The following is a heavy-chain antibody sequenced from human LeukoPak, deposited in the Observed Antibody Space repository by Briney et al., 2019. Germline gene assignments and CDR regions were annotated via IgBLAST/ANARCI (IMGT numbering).Heavy chain of an antibody. CDR3: ARDSSYYFSAGRGAIDY. CDR2: IYYSGNT. CDR1: GGSISSGDYY. J-gene: IGHJ4*02. D-gene: IGHD1-26*01. Sequence: SGTLSLTCTVSGGSISSGDYYWSWTRQPPGKGLEWIGYIYYSGNTYYNPSLKSRVTISVDTSKNQFSLKLNSVTAADTAVYYCARDSSYYFSAGRGAIDYWGQGTLVTVSS. V-gene: IGHV4-30-4*01.